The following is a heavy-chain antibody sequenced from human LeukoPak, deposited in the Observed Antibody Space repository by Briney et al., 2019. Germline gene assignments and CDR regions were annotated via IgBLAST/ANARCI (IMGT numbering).Heavy chain of an antibody. Sequence: SQTLSLTCAISGDSFSSNSVTWNWIRQSPSRGLEWLGRTYYRSTWYNDYAVSVRGRITVNPDTSKNQFSLHLNSVTPEDTAIYYCARVYGSTWYPDAFDIWGQGTMVTVSS. J-gene: IGHJ3*02. CDR2: TYYRSTWYN. CDR1: GDSFSSNSVT. D-gene: IGHD2-2*01. V-gene: IGHV6-1*01. CDR3: ARVYGSTWYPDAFDI.